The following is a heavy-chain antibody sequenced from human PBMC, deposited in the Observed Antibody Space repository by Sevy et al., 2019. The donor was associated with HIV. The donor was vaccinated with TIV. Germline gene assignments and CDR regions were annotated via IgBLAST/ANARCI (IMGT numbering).Heavy chain of an antibody. Sequence: ASVKVSCKASGGTFSSYAISWVRQAPGQGLEWMGGIIPIFGTANYAQKFQGRVTITADGSRSTAYMELSSLRSEDTAVYYCARDSTIFGVVIIPNYYYYYGMDVWGQGTTVTVSS. CDR2: IIPIFGTA. J-gene: IGHJ6*02. D-gene: IGHD3-3*01. CDR1: GGTFSSYA. V-gene: IGHV1-69*13. CDR3: ARDSTIFGVVIIPNYYYYYGMDV.